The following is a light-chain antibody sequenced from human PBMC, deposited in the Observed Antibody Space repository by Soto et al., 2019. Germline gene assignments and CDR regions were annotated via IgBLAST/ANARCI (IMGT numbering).Light chain of an antibody. Sequence: AIQMTQSPSSLSASVGDRVTVTCRASQGIRNDLAWYLQKPGKAPKLLIYGASSLQSGVPSRFSGSGSGTDFTLTISSLQPDDFGTYYCQQYGASPFTFGPGTRVEI. CDR1: QGIRND. J-gene: IGKJ3*01. CDR2: GAS. CDR3: QQYGASPFT. V-gene: IGKV1-6*01.